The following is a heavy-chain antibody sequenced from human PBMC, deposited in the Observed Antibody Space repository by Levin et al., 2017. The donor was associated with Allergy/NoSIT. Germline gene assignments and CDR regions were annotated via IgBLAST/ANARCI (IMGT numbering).Heavy chain of an antibody. Sequence: GESLKISCAASGFTFDSFAMTWVRQAPGKGLEGVSSISGSGVTTHYAESVKGRFTISRDNSKNTLYLEMNSLSTEDTAVYYCTKAIVATIIADAFDFWGQGTMVTVSS. CDR1: GFTFDSFA. V-gene: IGHV3-23*01. CDR3: TKAIVATIIADAFDF. D-gene: IGHD5-12*01. CDR2: ISGSGVTT. J-gene: IGHJ3*01.